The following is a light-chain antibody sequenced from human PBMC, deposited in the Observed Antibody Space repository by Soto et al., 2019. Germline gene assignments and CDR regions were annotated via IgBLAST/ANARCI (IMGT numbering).Light chain of an antibody. J-gene: IGKJ4*01. CDR3: QQTYSTPLT. CDR1: QSISSY. V-gene: IGKV1-39*01. CDR2: AAS. Sequence: DIQMTQSPSSLSASVGDRVTITCRASQSISSYLNWYQQKPGKAPKLLIYAASSLQSGVPSRFSGSGSGTDLTLSINSLQPEDFATYYCQQTYSTPLTFGGGTKVDI.